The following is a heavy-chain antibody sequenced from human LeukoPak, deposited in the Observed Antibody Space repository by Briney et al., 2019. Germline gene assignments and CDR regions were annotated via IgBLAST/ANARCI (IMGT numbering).Heavy chain of an antibody. J-gene: IGHJ5*02. CDR1: GYTFTSYA. CDR3: ARALGPAIVAANWFDP. Sequence: ASVKVSCKASGYTFTSYAIHWVRQAPGQGLEWMGWITPSGGTNYPQKFQGRVAITWDTSITTAYMDLSRLTSDDTAVYYCARALGPAIVAANWFDPWGQGTLVTVSS. D-gene: IGHD1-26*01. CDR2: ITPSGGT. V-gene: IGHV1-2*02.